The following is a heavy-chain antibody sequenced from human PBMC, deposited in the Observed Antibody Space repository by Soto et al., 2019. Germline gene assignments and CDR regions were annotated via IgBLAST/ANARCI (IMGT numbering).Heavy chain of an antibody. CDR2: ISSSGSTI. CDR3: ARDPSTLRGYDFWSGYYRGYYFDY. D-gene: IGHD3-3*01. CDR1: GFTFSDYY. V-gene: IGHV3-11*01. Sequence: GGSLRLSCAASGFTFSDYYMSWIRQAPGKGLEWVSYISSSGSTIYYADSVKGRFTISRDNAKNSLYLQMNSLRAEDTVVYYCARDPSTLRGYDFWSGYYRGYYFDYWGQGTLVTVSS. J-gene: IGHJ4*02.